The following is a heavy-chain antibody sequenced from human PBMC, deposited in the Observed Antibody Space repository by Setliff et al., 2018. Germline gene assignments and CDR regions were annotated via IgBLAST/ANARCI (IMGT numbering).Heavy chain of an antibody. D-gene: IGHD4-4*01. CDR2: IIPMFDKA. CDR3: ARGLSTDTDS. J-gene: IGHJ4*02. CDR1: GYTLTMYG. V-gene: IGHV1-69*13. Sequence: GASVKVSCKASGYTLTMYGFSWVRQTPGQGLEWMGGIIPMFDKARYAQKFQGRGTITADESTTTVFMELSNLRSEDTAVYFCARGLSTDTDSWGQGTLVTVSS.